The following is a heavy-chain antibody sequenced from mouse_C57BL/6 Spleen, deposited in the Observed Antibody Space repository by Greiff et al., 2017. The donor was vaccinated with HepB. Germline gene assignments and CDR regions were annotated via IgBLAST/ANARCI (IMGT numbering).Heavy chain of an antibody. CDR3: ARKRTLDY. J-gene: IGHJ2*01. CDR2: IDPSDSYT. CDR1: GYTFTSYW. V-gene: IGHV1-69*01. Sequence: VQLQQPGAELVMPGASVKLSCKASGYTFTSYWMHWVKQRPGQGLEWIGEIDPSDSYTNYNQKFKGKSTLTVDKSSSTAYMQLSSLTSEDSAVYYCARKRTLDYWGQGTTLTVSS.